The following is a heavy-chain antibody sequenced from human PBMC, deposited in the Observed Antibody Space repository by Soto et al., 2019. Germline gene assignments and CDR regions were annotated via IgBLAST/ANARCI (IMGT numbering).Heavy chain of an antibody. D-gene: IGHD6-13*01. Sequence: QVQLVQSGAEVKKPGSSVKVSCKASGGTFSSYAISWVRQAPGQGLEWMGGIIPIFGTANYAQKFQGRVTITADESTSTAYMELSSLRAEDTAVYYCARSTIAAAGTSQTKKIYYYYYGMDVWGQGTTVTVSS. CDR1: GGTFSSYA. CDR3: ARSTIAAAGTSQTKKIYYYYYGMDV. CDR2: IIPIFGTA. V-gene: IGHV1-69*01. J-gene: IGHJ6*02.